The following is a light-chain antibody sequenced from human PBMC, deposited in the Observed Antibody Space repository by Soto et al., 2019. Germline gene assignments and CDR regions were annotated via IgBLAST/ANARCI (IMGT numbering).Light chain of an antibody. CDR2: DAS. V-gene: IGKV3-11*01. CDR1: QSVSSY. Sequence: EIVLAQSPATLSLSPGERATLSCRASQSVSSYLAWYQQKPGQATRLLIYDASNRANGIPVRFSGSGSGTVFTLTISRLQPEDSAFYYCQHYGSSHPYSFGQGTKVDIK. CDR3: QHYGSSHPYS. J-gene: IGKJ2*03.